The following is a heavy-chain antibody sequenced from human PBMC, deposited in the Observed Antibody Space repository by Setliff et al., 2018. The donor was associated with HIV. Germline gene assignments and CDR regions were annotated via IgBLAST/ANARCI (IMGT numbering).Heavy chain of an antibody. D-gene: IGHD3-10*02. V-gene: IGHV1-46*02. J-gene: IGHJ4*02. CDR1: GYTFNNYY. CDR3: ARGFMSVRVLTPFDY. CDR2: INPSDNRT. Sequence: ASVKVSCKASGYTFNNYYMHWVRQAPGQGLDWMGIINPSDNRTYYAQKFQDRVTMTRNTSISTAYMELSSLRSEDTAVYYCARGFMSVRVLTPFDYWGQGTLVTVSS.